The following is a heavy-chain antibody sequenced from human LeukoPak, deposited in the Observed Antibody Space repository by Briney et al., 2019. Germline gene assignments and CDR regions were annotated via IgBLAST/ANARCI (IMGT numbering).Heavy chain of an antibody. CDR1: GGSISSYY. D-gene: IGHD4/OR15-4a*01. CDR2: IYYSGST. Sequence: SETLSLTCTVSGGSISSYYWSWIRQPPGKGLEWIGYIYYSGSTNYNPSLKSRVTISVDTSKNQFSLKLSSVTAADTAVYYCARAQQGARDAFDIWGQGTMVTASS. J-gene: IGHJ3*02. V-gene: IGHV4-59*01. CDR3: ARAQQGARDAFDI.